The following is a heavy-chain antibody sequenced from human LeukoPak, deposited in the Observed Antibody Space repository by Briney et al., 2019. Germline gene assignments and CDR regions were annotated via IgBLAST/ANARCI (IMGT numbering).Heavy chain of an antibody. D-gene: IGHD5-24*01. Sequence: SETLSLTCTVSGGSISSGGYYWSWIRQPPGKGLEWIGYIYHSGSTYYNPSLKSRVTISVDRSKNQFSLKLSSVTAADTAVYYCARDSRWLQGFYFDYWGQGTLVTVSS. CDR3: ARDSRWLQGFYFDY. CDR1: GGSISSGGYY. CDR2: IYHSGST. V-gene: IGHV4-30-2*01. J-gene: IGHJ4*02.